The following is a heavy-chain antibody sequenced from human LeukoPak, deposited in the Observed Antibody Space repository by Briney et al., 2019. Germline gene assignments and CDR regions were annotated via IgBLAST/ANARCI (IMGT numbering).Heavy chain of an antibody. J-gene: IGHJ4*02. Sequence: KPSETLSLTCTVSGGSISSYYWSWIRQPPGKGLEWIGYIYYSGSTNYNPSLKSRVTISVDTSKNQFSLKLSSVTAADTAVYYCARESGSSGWDFDYWGQGTLVTVSS. CDR3: ARESGSSGWDFDY. V-gene: IGHV4-59*12. D-gene: IGHD6-19*01. CDR2: IYYSGST. CDR1: GGSISSYY.